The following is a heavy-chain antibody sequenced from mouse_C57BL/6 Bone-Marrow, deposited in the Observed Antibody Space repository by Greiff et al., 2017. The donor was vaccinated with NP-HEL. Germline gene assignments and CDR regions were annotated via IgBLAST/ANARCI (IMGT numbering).Heavy chain of an antibody. CDR3: ARSPYYYVSSYGAMDY. V-gene: IGHV1-53*01. CDR1: GYTFTSYW. D-gene: IGHD1-1*01. J-gene: IGHJ4*01. CDR2: INPSNGGT. Sequence: QVQLQQPGTELVKPGASVKLSCKASGYTFTSYWMHWVKQRPGQGLEWIGNINPSNGGTNYNEKFKSKATLTVDKSSSTAYMQLSSLTSEDSAVYYCARSPYYYVSSYGAMDYWGQGTSVTVSS.